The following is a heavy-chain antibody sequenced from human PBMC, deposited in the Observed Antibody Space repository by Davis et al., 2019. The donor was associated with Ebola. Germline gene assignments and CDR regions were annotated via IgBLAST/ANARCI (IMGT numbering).Heavy chain of an antibody. J-gene: IGHJ4*02. D-gene: IGHD3-10*01. V-gene: IGHV3-48*02. CDR1: GFTFDDYA. CDR3: VREWFGETD. Sequence: GESLKISCAASGFTFDDYAMHWVRQAPGKGLEWVSNINAGSSRKSYADSVKGRFTISRDNAKNSLYLQMNSLGDEDTAVYYCVREWFGETDWGQGTLVTVSS. CDR2: INAGSSRK.